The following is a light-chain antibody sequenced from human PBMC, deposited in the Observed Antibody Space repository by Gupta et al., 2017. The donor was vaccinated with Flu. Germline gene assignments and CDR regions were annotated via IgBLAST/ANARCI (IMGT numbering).Light chain of an antibody. CDR3: QSYDSSLSGSV. J-gene: IGLJ2*01. V-gene: IGLV1-40*01. Sequence: VTISCTGSSSNIGAGYDVHWYQQLPGTAPKLLIYGNFNRPSGVPDRFSGSKSGTSASLAITGLQAEDEADYYCQSYDSSLSGSVFGGGTKLTVL. CDR2: GNF. CDR1: SSNIGAGYD.